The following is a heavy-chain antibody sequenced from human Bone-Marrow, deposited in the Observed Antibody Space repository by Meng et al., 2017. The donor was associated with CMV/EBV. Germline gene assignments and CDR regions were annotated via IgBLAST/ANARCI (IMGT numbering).Heavy chain of an antibody. CDR3: ARDTSSETFDY. CDR1: GFTSASYY. V-gene: IGHV3-48*03. Sequence: SLNIFCAACGFTSASYYMNLVRQAPGKVLEWVSYISSSGSTIYYADSVKGRFTISRDNAKNSLYLQMNSRRAENTAVYYCARDTSSETFDYWGQGTLVTVSS. J-gene: IGHJ4*02. CDR2: ISSSGSTI. D-gene: IGHD3-10*01.